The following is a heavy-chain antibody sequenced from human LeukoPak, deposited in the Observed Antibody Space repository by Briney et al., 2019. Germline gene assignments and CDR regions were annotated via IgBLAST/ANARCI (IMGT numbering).Heavy chain of an antibody. CDR3: ARGTVLRFLEWLLDY. V-gene: IGHV1-2*02. Sequence: ASVKVSCKASGYTFTSYYMHWVRQAPGQGLEWMGWINPNSGGTNYAQKFQGRVTMTRDTSISTAYMELSRLRSDDTAVYYCARGTVLRFLEWLLDYWGQGTLVTVSS. D-gene: IGHD3-3*01. J-gene: IGHJ4*02. CDR2: INPNSGGT. CDR1: GYTFTSYY.